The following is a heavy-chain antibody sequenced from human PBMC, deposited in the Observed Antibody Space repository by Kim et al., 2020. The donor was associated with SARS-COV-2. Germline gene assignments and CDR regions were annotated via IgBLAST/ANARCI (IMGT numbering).Heavy chain of an antibody. CDR3: ARVYSNYRWYFDL. Sequence: SQKFQGRVTITRDTSASTAYMELSSLRYEDTAVYYCARVYSNYRWYFDLWGRGTLVTVSS. J-gene: IGHJ2*01. V-gene: IGHV1-3*01. D-gene: IGHD4-4*01.